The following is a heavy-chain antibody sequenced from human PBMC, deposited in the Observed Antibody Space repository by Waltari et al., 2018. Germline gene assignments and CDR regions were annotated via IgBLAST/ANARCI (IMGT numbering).Heavy chain of an antibody. Sequence: QVQLQESGPGLVKPSQTLSLTCTVSGGSISSGGYYWSWIRQHPGKGLGWIGYNAERGSTDYSTSIKSRVTISVDTSKNQFARKLSSVTAADTAVYYCARDQRTAVSTVTHHRTRYCDLWGRGTLVTVSS. CDR2: NAERGST. J-gene: IGHJ2*01. CDR3: ARDQRTAVSTVTHHRTRYCDL. CDR1: GGSISSGGYY. D-gene: IGHD4-17*01. V-gene: IGHV4-31*03.